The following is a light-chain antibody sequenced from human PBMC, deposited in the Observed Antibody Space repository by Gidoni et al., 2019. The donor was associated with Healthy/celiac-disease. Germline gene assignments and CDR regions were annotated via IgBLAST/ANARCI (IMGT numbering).Light chain of an antibody. CDR3: QQSYSTPWT. J-gene: IGKJ1*01. Sequence: DIQMTQSPSSLSASVGDRVTITCRASQSISSYLNWYQQKPGKAPNLLIYAASSLQSGVPSRFSGSGSGTDFTLTISSLQPEDFATYYCQQSYSTPWTFGQXTKVEI. V-gene: IGKV1-39*01. CDR1: QSISSY. CDR2: AAS.